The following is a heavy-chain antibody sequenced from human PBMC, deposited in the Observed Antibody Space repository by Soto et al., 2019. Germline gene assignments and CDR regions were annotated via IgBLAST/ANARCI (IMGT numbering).Heavy chain of an antibody. V-gene: IGHV3-48*01. CDR3: ATPVISIVVPITEDN. J-gene: IGHJ4*02. CDR2: ISSSSSTT. CDR1: GFSFSSYA. D-gene: IGHD3-22*01. Sequence: HPGGSMRLSCAASGFSFSSYAMTWVRQAPGKGLEWVSYISSSSSTTYYADSVKGRFTISRDNAKNSLYLQMNSLRAEDTAVYYCATPVISIVVPITEDNWGQGTLVTVSS.